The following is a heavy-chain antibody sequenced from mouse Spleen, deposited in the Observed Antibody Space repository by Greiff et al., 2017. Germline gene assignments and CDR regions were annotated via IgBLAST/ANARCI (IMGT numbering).Heavy chain of an antibody. Sequence: VQLQQSGPELVKPGASVKMSCKASGYTFTDYNMHWVQQSHGKGLEWIGYINPNNGGTSYNQKLTGKATWTVNKSSSTAYMELRSLTSEDSAVYYCARHGSAMDYWGQGTSVTGSS. D-gene: IGHD1-1*01. CDR1: GYTFTDYN. V-gene: IGHV1-22*01. J-gene: IGHJ4*01. CDR2: INPNNGGT. CDR3: ARHGSAMDY.